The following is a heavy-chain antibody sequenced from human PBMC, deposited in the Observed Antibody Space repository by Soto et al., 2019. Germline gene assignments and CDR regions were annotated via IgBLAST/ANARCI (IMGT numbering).Heavy chain of an antibody. V-gene: IGHV4-59*01. CDR1: GDSISRYY. D-gene: IGHD1-1*01. CDR3: ARGPPLSGTNYWYFDL. CDR2: IHYSGIT. Sequence: QVQLQESVPGLVKPSETLSLTCTVSGDSISRYYWSWIRQPPGKGLEWIAYIHYSGITNYHPSLKSRVTVSVDTSKNQFSLKLSSVTAADTAVYYCARGPPLSGTNYWYFDLWGRGALVTVSS. J-gene: IGHJ2*01.